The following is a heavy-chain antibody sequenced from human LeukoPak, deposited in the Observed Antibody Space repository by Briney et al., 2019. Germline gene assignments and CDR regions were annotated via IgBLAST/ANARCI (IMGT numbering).Heavy chain of an antibody. D-gene: IGHD2-2*02. V-gene: IGHV4-38-2*01. Sequence: SETLSLTCAVSGYSISSGYYWGWIRQPPGKGLEWIGSIYQSGSTYYNPSPKSRVTISVDTSKHQLSLKLSSVTAADTAVYYCASLIAPIYCSSTSCHTGHAFDIWGQGTMVTVSS. J-gene: IGHJ3*02. CDR3: ASLIAPIYCSSTSCHTGHAFDI. CDR2: IYQSGST. CDR1: GYSISSGYY.